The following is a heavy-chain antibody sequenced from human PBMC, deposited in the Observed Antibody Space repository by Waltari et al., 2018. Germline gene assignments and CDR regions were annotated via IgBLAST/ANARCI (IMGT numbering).Heavy chain of an antibody. CDR3: ASDCCGSGYRIHY. D-gene: IGHD3-3*01. CDR1: GFTFGSHW. Sequence: DVHLVESGGGLVQPRGSLRLSCTVSGFTFGSHWMHWVRQVPGKGLVWISRIDDDGSSAIYADSVKCRFTGSRDNAKNTLYLEMNKLKAEDTAVYYCASDCCGSGYRIHYWGQGTLVNVSS. V-gene: IGHV3-74*01. CDR2: IDDDGSSA. J-gene: IGHJ4*02.